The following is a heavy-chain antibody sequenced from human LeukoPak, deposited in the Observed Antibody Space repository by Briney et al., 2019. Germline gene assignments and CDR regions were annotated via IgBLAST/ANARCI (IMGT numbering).Heavy chain of an antibody. CDR1: GGSFSGYY. D-gene: IGHD2-21*02. V-gene: IGHV4-31*11. Sequence: SETLSLTCAVYGGSFSGYYWSWIRQHPGKGLEWFGYIYYSGSTYYNPSLKSRVTISVDTSKNQFSLKLSSVTAADTAVYYCARDVAYCGGDCYSYNWFDPWGQGTLVTVSS. J-gene: IGHJ5*02. CDR2: IYYSGST. CDR3: ARDVAYCGGDCYSYNWFDP.